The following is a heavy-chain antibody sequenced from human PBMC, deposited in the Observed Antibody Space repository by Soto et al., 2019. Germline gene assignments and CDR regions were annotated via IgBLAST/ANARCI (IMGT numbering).Heavy chain of an antibody. CDR3: ARTRTIFGVVIPFDP. Sequence: GSLRLSCAASGFTFSSYSMNWVRQAPGKGLEWVSYISSSSSTIYYADSVKGRFTISRDNAKNSLYLQMNSLRAEDTAVYYCARTRTIFGVVIPFDPWGQGTLVTVSS. D-gene: IGHD3-3*01. CDR2: ISSSSSTI. CDR1: GFTFSSYS. J-gene: IGHJ5*02. V-gene: IGHV3-48*01.